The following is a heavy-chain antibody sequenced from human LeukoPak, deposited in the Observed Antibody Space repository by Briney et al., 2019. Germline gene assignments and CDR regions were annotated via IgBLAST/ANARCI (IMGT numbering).Heavy chain of an antibody. CDR3: AGVVQSTDSSGFCLPEYFQH. CDR1: GYSISSGYH. V-gene: IGHV4-38-2*02. D-gene: IGHD3-22*01. J-gene: IGHJ1*01. CDR2: IYHSGST. Sequence: SETLSLTCTVSGYSISSGYHWGWIRQPPGKGLEWIGSIYHSGSTYYNPSLKSRVTISVDTSKNQFSLKLRSVTAAHTAVYYCAGVVQSTDSSGFCLPEYFQHWGQGTLVTVSS.